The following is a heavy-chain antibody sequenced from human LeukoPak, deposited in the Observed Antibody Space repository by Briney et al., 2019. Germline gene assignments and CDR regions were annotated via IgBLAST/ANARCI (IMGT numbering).Heavy chain of an antibody. CDR2: IKSKTDGGTT. J-gene: IGHJ5*02. V-gene: IGHV3-15*01. Sequence: PGGSLRLAWAVSGFTFSNAWMSWVRQAPGGGREWGGRIKSKTDGGTTDYAAPGTGRFTISRDDSKNTLYLQMNSLKTEDKAVYYCTTRRYYDIFTGDHWGQGTLVTVSS. CDR1: GFTFSNAW. D-gene: IGHD3-9*01. CDR3: TTRRYYDIFTGDH.